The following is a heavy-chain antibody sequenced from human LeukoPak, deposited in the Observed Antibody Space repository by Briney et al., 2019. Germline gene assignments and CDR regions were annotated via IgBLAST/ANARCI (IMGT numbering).Heavy chain of an antibody. Sequence: GGSLRLSCAAYGFTFSNYWMAWDRPAPGEGLVWVSRFNSDGINTSYADYVKGRFTSSRDNAENSLYLQMNSLRDEDTAVYYCARDPYSGGYGAYYYYYMDVWGKGTTVTISS. D-gene: IGHD6-19*01. V-gene: IGHV3-74*01. CDR3: ARDPYSGGYGAYYYYYMDV. J-gene: IGHJ6*03. CDR1: GFTFSNYW. CDR2: FNSDGINT.